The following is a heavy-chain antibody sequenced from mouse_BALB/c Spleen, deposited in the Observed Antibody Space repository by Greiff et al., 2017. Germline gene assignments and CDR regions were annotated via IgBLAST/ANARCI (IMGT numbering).Heavy chain of an antibody. CDR1: GFTFSSYT. Sequence: EVQLVESGGGLVQPGGSLKLSCAASGFTFSSYTMSWVRQTPEKRLEWVAYISNGGGSTYYPDTVKGRFTISRDNAKNTLYLQMSSLKSEDTAMYYCARHDSHWYFDVWGAGTTVTVSS. V-gene: IGHV5-12-2*01. CDR3: ARHDSHWYFDV. J-gene: IGHJ1*01. D-gene: IGHD2-13*01. CDR2: ISNGGGST.